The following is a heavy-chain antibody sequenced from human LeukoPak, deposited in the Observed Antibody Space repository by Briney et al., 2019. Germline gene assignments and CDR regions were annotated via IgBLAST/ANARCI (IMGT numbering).Heavy chain of an antibody. D-gene: IGHD1-14*01. CDR1: GYTFTSYY. CDR3: AREYREGAFDI. V-gene: IGHV1-46*01. Sequence: ALVKVSCKASGYTFTSYYMHWVRQAPGQGLEWMGIINPSGGSTSYAQKFQGRVTMTRDTSTSTVYMELSSLRSEDTAVYYCAREYREGAFDIWGQGTMVTVSS. J-gene: IGHJ3*02. CDR2: INPSGGST.